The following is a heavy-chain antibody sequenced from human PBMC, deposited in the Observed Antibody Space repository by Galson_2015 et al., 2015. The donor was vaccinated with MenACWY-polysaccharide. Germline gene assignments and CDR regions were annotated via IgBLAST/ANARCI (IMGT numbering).Heavy chain of an antibody. Sequence: SLRLSCAASGFTFSTYWMHWVRQAPGRGLEWVSRIKSDGSSTNYADSVKGRFTISRDNAKNTLYLQMNSLRAEDTALYYCARGYSAYDWGLGTLVTVSA. V-gene: IGHV3-74*01. CDR2: IKSDGSST. CDR1: GFTFSTYW. D-gene: IGHD5-12*01. CDR3: ARGYSAYD. J-gene: IGHJ4*02.